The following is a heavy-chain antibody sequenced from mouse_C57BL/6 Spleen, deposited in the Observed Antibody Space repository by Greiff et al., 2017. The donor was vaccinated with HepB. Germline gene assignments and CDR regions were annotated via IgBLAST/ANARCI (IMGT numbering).Heavy chain of an antibody. CDR2: IYPRSGNT. V-gene: IGHV1-81*01. CDR3: ARGGNWVYYAMDY. CDR1: GYTFTSYG. D-gene: IGHD4-1*02. J-gene: IGHJ4*01. Sequence: QVQLKESGAELARPGASVKLSCKASGYTFTSYGISWVKQRTGQGLEWIGEIYPRSGNTYYNEKFKGKATLTADKSSSTAYMELRSLTSEDSAVYFCARGGNWVYYAMDYWGQGTSVTVSS.